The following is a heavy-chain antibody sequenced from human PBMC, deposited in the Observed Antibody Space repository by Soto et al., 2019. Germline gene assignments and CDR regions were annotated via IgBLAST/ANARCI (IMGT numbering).Heavy chain of an antibody. V-gene: IGHV1-18*01. CDR2: STHTGNT. Sequence: QVRLVQSGPEVKKPGASVKVSCKTSGYAFPHYVINWVRQAPGHGLEWMGFSTHTGNTNYAQNFQGRVVLTTDTSTSTAYMEVTSLRSDDTAVYYCARNGEHPLDYWGQGTPVTVSS. CDR3: ARNGEHPLDY. CDR1: GYAFPHYV. D-gene: IGHD7-27*01. J-gene: IGHJ4*02.